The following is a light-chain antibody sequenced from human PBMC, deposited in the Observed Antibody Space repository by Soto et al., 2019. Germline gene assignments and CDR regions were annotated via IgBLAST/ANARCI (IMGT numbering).Light chain of an antibody. CDR3: TSYTSYSTLDV. V-gene: IGLV2-14*01. CDR1: SSDVGGYNY. CDR2: EVS. Sequence: QSVLTQPASVSGSPGQSITISCTGTSSDVGGYNYVPWYQQHPDKAPKLMIYEVSNRPSGVSNRFSGSKSGRTASLTISGLQSEDEADYFCTSYTSYSTLDVFGTGTKLTVL. J-gene: IGLJ1*01.